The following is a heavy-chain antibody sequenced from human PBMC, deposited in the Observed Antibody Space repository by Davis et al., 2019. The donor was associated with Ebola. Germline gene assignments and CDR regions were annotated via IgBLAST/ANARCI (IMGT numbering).Heavy chain of an antibody. CDR3: ARDNLVVVVAAIYYYGMDV. CDR1: GYTFTSYG. CDR2: ISAYNGNT. J-gene: IGHJ6*02. Sequence: AASVKVSCKASGYTFTSYGISWVRQAPGQGLEWMGWISAYNGNTNYAQKLQGRVTMTTDTSTSTAYMELRSLRSDDTAVYYCARDNLVVVVAAIYYYGMDVWGQGTTVTVSS. V-gene: IGHV1-18*01. D-gene: IGHD2-15*01.